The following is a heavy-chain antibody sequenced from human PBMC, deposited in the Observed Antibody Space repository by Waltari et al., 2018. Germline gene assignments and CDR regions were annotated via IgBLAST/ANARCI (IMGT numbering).Heavy chain of an antibody. CDR1: GFTFSSYA. V-gene: IGHV3-23*01. J-gene: IGHJ4*02. Sequence: EVQLLESGGGLVQPGGSLRLSCAASGFTFSSYAMSWVRQAPGKGLEGVSAIGGSGCSTYYADSVKGRFTISRDNSKNTLYLQMNSLRAEDTAGYYCATAKGLLSLLPYYFDYWGQGTLVTVSS. CDR2: IGGSGCST. CDR3: ATAKGLLSLLPYYFDY.